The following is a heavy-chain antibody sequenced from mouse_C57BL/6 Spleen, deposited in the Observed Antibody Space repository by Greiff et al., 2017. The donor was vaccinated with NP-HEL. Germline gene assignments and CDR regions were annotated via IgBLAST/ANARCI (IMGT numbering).Heavy chain of an antibody. V-gene: IGHV5-16*01. CDR2: INYDGSST. J-gene: IGHJ1*03. Sequence: DVQLVESEGGLVQPGSSMKLSCTASGFTFSDYYMAWVRQVPEKGLEWVANINYDGSSTYYLDSLKSRFIISRDNAKNILYLQMSSLKSEDTATYYCAREVLYPWYFDVWGTGSTVTVSS. CDR1: GFTFSDYY. CDR3: AREVLYPWYFDV. D-gene: IGHD2-12*01.